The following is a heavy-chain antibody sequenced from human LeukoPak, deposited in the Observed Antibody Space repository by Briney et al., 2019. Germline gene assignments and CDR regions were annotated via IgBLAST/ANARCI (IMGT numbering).Heavy chain of an antibody. J-gene: IGHJ3*02. D-gene: IGHD6-6*01. Sequence: ASVKVSCKASGYTFTNYGISWVRQDPGQGLAWMGWISAYNGNTNYAQKLQGRVTMTTDTSTSTAYMELRSLRSDDTAVYYCARDGIAALDAFDIWGQGTMVTVSS. CDR2: ISAYNGNT. CDR1: GYTFTNYG. V-gene: IGHV1-18*01. CDR3: ARDGIAALDAFDI.